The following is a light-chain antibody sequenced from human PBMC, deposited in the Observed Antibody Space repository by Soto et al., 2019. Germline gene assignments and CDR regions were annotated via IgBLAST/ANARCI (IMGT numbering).Light chain of an antibody. CDR1: NSDIGADKF. Sequence: QSALTQPASVSGSPGQSITITCTGSNSDIGADKFVSWYQQHPGEAPKLIIFDVSNRPSGVSHRFSGSKSGNTASLTISRLQPEDESDYYCTSFTTNLSFVFGTGTKLTVL. J-gene: IGLJ1*01. V-gene: IGLV2-14*03. CDR3: TSFTTNLSFV. CDR2: DVS.